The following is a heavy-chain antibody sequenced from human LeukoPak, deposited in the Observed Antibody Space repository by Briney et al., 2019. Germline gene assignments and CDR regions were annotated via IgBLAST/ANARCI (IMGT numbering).Heavy chain of an antibody. Sequence: GGSLRLSCAASGFTFSSYGMHWVRQAPGKGLEWVAVISYDGSNKYYADSVKGRFTISRDNSKNTLYLQMNSLRAEDTAVYYCAKDSSGSSSWHYFDYWGQGTLVTVSS. J-gene: IGHJ4*02. CDR2: ISYDGSNK. D-gene: IGHD6-13*01. CDR3: AKDSSGSSSWHYFDY. CDR1: GFTFSSYG. V-gene: IGHV3-30*18.